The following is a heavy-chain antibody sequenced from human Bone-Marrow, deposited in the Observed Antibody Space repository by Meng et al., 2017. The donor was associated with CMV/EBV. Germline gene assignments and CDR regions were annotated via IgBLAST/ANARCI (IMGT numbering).Heavy chain of an antibody. J-gene: IGHJ6*02. V-gene: IGHV3-21*01. D-gene: IGHD6-13*01. CDR1: GFTFSSYS. CDR3: ARGPGGSWYTDYYYGMDV. Sequence: GGSLRLSCAASGFTFSSYSMNWVRQAPGKGLEWVSSISSSSSYIYYADSVKSRFTISRDNAKNSLYLQMNSLRAEDTTAYYCARGPGGSWYTDYYYGMDVWGQGTMVTVSS. CDR2: ISSSSSYI.